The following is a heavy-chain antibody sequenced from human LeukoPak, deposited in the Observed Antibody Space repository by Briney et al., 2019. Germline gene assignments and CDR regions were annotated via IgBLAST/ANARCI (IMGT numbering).Heavy chain of an antibody. Sequence: SPSETLSLTCAVSGYSISSGYYWGWIRQPPGKGLEWIGSIYYSGSTHYNPTLKSRVTIFVDTSKNQFSLKLSSVTAADTAVYYCATPYSGGYQGLDIWGQGTMVTVSS. CDR2: IYYSGST. V-gene: IGHV4-38-2*01. CDR3: ATPYSGGYQGLDI. J-gene: IGHJ3*02. D-gene: IGHD1-26*01. CDR1: GYSISSGYY.